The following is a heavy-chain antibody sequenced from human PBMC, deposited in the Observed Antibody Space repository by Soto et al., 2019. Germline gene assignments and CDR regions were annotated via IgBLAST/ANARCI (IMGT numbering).Heavy chain of an antibody. V-gene: IGHV4-59*08. CDR3: ARLGYCSSTSCDHGAFDI. CDR2: IYYSGST. CDR1: GGSISSYY. Sequence: SETLSLTCTVSGGSISSYYWSWIRQPPGKGLEWIGYIYYSGSTNYNPSLKSRVTISVDTSKNQFSLKLSSVTAADTAVYYCARLGYCSSTSCDHGAFDIWGQGTMVTVSS. D-gene: IGHD2-2*01. J-gene: IGHJ3*02.